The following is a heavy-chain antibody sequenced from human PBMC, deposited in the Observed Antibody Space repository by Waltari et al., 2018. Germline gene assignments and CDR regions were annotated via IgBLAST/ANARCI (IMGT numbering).Heavy chain of an antibody. CDR1: GFTFSSSW. J-gene: IGHJ4*02. CDR3: TRGGNYYFDY. CDR2: MNPDARTT. V-gene: IGHV3-74*01. Sequence: EVQLVESGGGLLQPGGSLRLSCAASGFTFSSSWIHWVRQPPGKGLVLVARMNPDARTTNYADSVRGRFTISRDNAQNTVYLEMNSLRAEDTAVYFCTRGGNYYFDYWGRGTLVTVSS. D-gene: IGHD5-12*01.